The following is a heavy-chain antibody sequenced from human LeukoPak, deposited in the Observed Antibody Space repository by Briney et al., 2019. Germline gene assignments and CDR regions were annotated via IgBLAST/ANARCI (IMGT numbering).Heavy chain of an antibody. CDR1: GYTFTGYY. J-gene: IGHJ5*02. V-gene: IGHV1-2*02. Sequence: ASVKVSCKASGYTFTGYYMHWVRQAPGQGLERMGWINPNSGGTNYAQKFQGRVTMTRDTPISTAYMELSRLRSDDTAVYYCARAAYSSSWSAFDPWGQGTLVTASS. CDR3: ARAAYSSSWSAFDP. CDR2: INPNSGGT. D-gene: IGHD6-13*01.